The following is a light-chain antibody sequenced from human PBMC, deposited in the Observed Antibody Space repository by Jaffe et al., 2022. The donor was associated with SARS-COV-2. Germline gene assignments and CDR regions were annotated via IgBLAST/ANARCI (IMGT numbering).Light chain of an antibody. CDR1: QSVSSY. CDR3: QRRGYWPLT. Sequence: EIVLTQSPATLSLSPGDRATLSCRASQSVSSYLAWYQQKPGQAPRLLIYDASNRATGIPARFSGSGSGTDFTLTISSLEPEDFAVYYCQRRGYWPLTFGGGTRVEIK. CDR2: DAS. J-gene: IGKJ4*01. V-gene: IGKV3-11*01.